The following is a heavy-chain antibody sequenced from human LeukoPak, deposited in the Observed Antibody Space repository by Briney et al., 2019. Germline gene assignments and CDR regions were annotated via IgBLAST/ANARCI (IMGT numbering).Heavy chain of an antibody. CDR3: ARPRGRRENAFDI. V-gene: IGHV4-4*09. D-gene: IGHD1-26*01. J-gene: IGHJ3*02. CDR1: GGSISSYY. Sequence: SETLSVTCTVSGGSISSYYWSWIRQPRGKGLEWIGYIYTSGSTNYNPSLKSRVTISVDTSKNQFSLKLSSVTAADTAVYYCARPRGRRENAFDIWGQGTMVTVSS. CDR2: IYTSGST.